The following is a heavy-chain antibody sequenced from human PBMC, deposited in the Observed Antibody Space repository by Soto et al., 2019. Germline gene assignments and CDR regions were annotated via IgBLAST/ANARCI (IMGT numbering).Heavy chain of an antibody. J-gene: IGHJ6*03. V-gene: IGHV3-9*01. CDR2: ISWNSGSI. CDR3: AKGSGLELGESYMDV. CDR1: GFTFDDYA. Sequence: EVQLVESGGGLVQPGRSLRLSCAASGFTFDDYAMHWVRQAPGKGLEWVSGISWNSGSIGYADSVKDRFTISRDNAKNSLYLQMNSLRAEDTALYYCAKGSGLELGESYMDVWGKGTTVTVSS. D-gene: IGHD3-16*01.